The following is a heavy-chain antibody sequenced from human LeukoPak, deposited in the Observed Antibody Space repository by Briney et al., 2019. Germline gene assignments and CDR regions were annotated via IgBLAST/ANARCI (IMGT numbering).Heavy chain of an antibody. J-gene: IGHJ6*04. CDR3: AELGITMIGGV. V-gene: IGHV3-21*01. Sequence: GGSLRLSCAASGFTFSSYSMNWVRQAPGKGLEWVSSISSSSSYIYYADSVKGRFAISRDNSKNSLYLQMNSLRAEDTAVYYCAELGITMIGGVWGKGTTVTISS. D-gene: IGHD3-10*02. CDR2: ISSSSSYI. CDR1: GFTFSSYS.